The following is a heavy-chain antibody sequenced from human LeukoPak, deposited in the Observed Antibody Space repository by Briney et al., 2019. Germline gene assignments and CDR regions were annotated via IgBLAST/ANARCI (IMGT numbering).Heavy chain of an antibody. CDR2: ISAYNGNT. J-gene: IGHJ4*02. V-gene: IGHV1-18*01. D-gene: IGHD3-22*01. CDR3: ARDHAYDSSGYYYGQIDY. CDR1: GYTFTSYG. Sequence: ASVKVSCKASGYTFTSYGISWVRQAPGQGLEWMGWISAYNGNTNYAQKLQGRVTMTTDTSTTTAYMELRSLRPDDTAVYYCARDHAYDSSGYYYGQIDYWGQGTLVTVSS.